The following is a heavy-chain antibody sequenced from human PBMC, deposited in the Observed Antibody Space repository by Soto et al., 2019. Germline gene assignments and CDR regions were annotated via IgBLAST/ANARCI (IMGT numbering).Heavy chain of an antibody. Sequence: PGGSLRLSCAASGFTFSDYYMSWIRQAPGKGLEWVSYISSSSSYTNYADSVKGRFTISRDNAKNSLYLQMNSLRAEDTAVYYCARVFSGYDKLLDYWGQGTLVTVSS. CDR3: ARVFSGYDKLLDY. CDR2: ISSSSSYT. V-gene: IGHV3-11*06. D-gene: IGHD5-12*01. J-gene: IGHJ4*02. CDR1: GFTFSDYY.